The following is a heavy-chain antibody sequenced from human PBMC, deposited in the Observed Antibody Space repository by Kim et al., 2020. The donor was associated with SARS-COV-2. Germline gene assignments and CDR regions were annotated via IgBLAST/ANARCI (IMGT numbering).Heavy chain of an antibody. V-gene: IGHV4-34*01. CDR3: ARAGIPSGYYFDY. Sequence: YNPSLKSRVTISVDTSKNQFSLKLSSVTAADTAVYYCARAGIPSGYYFDYWGQGTLVTVSS. D-gene: IGHD2-21*01. J-gene: IGHJ4*02.